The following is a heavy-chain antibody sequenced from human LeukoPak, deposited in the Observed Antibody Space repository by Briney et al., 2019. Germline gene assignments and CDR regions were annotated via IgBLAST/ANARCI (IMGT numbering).Heavy chain of an antibody. D-gene: IGHD3-10*01. Sequence: SETLSLTCAVYGGSFSGYYWSWIRQPPGKGLEWIGEINHSGSTNYNPSLKSRVTISVDTSKNQFSLKLSSVTAADTAVYYCASYGSGSYDYWGQGTLVTVSS. CDR3: ASYGSGSYDY. CDR1: GGSFSGYY. CDR2: INHSGST. V-gene: IGHV4-34*01. J-gene: IGHJ4*02.